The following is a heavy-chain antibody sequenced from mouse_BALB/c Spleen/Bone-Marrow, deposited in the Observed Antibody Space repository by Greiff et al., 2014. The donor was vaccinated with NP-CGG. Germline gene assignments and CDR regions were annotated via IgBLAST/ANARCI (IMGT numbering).Heavy chain of an antibody. D-gene: IGHD1-1*01. CDR3: ARDNYGSRVFDY. CDR2: IWAGGST. J-gene: IGHJ2*01. Sequence: VKLVESGPGLVAPSQSLSITCTVSGFSLTSYGVHWVRQPPGKGLEWLGVIWAGGSTNYNSALMSRLSISKDNSKSQVFLKMNSPQTDDTAMYYCARDNYGSRVFDYWGQGTTLTVSS. CDR1: GFSLTSYG. V-gene: IGHV2-9*02.